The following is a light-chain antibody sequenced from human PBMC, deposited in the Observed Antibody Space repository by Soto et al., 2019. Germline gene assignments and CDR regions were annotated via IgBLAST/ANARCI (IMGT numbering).Light chain of an antibody. CDR1: SSNIGAGYD. J-gene: IGLJ3*02. Sequence: QSVLTQPPSVSGAPGQRGTISCTGSSSNIGAGYDVHWYQQLPGTAPKLLIYGNTNRPSGVPDRFSGSKSGTSASLAITGLQAEDEADYYCHSYDSSLSVSVFGGGTKVTVL. CDR2: GNT. V-gene: IGLV1-40*01. CDR3: HSYDSSLSVSV.